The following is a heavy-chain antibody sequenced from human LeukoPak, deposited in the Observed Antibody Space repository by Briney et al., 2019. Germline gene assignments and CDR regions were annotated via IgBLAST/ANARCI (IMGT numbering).Heavy chain of an antibody. CDR3: ARDKRYYYDSSGSSPRDYYYGMDV. CDR1: GGSISSYY. V-gene: IGHV4-59*01. CDR2: IYYSGST. Sequence: SETLSLTCTVSGGSISSYYWSWIRQPPGKGLEWIGYIYYSGSTNYNPSLKSRVTISVDTSKNQFSLKLSSVTAADTAVYYCARDKRYYYDSSGSSPRDYYYGMDVWGQGTTVTVSS. D-gene: IGHD3-22*01. J-gene: IGHJ6*02.